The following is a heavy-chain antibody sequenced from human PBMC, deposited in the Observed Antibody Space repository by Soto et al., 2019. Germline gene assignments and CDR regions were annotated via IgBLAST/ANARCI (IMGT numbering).Heavy chain of an antibody. CDR2: ISWNSDSI. D-gene: IGHD4-17*01. J-gene: IGHJ4*02. CDR3: AKDTGTTSTNLFDY. Sequence: EVQLVESGGDLAQPGRSLRLTCAASGFTFDDYAMHWVRQVPGKGLEWVSGISWNSDSIRYADSVKGRFTISRDNAKNSLYLQMNSLRAEDTALYYCAKDTGTTSTNLFDYWGQGTLVTLSS. CDR1: GFTFDDYA. V-gene: IGHV3-9*01.